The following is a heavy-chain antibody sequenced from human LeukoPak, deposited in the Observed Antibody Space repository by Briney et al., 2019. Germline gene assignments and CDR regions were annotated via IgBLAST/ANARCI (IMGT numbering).Heavy chain of an antibody. CDR1: GGSFSGYY. Sequence: SETLSLTCAVYGGSFSGYYWSWIRQPPGKGLEWIGEINHSGSTNYNPSLKSRVTISVDTSKNQFSLKLSSVTAADTAVYYCARNHYYYDSSGYQDYWGQGTLVTVPS. V-gene: IGHV4-34*01. D-gene: IGHD3-22*01. CDR3: ARNHYYYDSSGYQDY. CDR2: INHSGST. J-gene: IGHJ4*02.